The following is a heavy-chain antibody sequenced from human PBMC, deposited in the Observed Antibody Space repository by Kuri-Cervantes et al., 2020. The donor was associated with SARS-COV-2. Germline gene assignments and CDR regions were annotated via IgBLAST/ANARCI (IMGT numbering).Heavy chain of an antibody. CDR3: ARGGSNYYGLDV. CDR2: ISGSGGST. Sequence: GESLNLSCAASGFTFSSYAMSWVRQAPGKGLEWVSAISGSGGSTYSADSVKGRFTISRDNSKNTLYLQMNGLRAEDTAVYYCARGGSNYYGLDVWGQGTTVTVSS. V-gene: IGHV3-23*01. J-gene: IGHJ6*02. CDR1: GFTFSSYA. D-gene: IGHD4-11*01.